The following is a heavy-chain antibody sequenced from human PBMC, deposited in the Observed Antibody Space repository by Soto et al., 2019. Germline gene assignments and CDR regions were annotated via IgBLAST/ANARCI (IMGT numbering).Heavy chain of an antibody. CDR2: ITGSGGST. CDR1: GFTFSSYA. Sequence: XGSLRLSCAASGFTFSSYAMAWVRQAPGKGLEWVSSITGSGGSTFHADSVKGRFTISRDNSKNTLYLQMNSLRVDDTAVYYCAKFSDNSMYDISSAPDYWGQGALVTVSS. CDR3: AKFSDNSMYDISSAPDY. J-gene: IGHJ4*02. D-gene: IGHD6-6*01. V-gene: IGHV3-23*01.